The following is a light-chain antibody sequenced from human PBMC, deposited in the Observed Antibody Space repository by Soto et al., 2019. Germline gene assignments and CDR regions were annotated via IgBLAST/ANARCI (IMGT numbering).Light chain of an antibody. CDR1: QSISSY. V-gene: IGKV1-39*01. CDR2: AAS. Sequence: DIQMTQSPSSLSASVGDRVTITCRASQSISSYLNWYQQKPGKAPQLLIYAASSLQSGVPSRFSGSGSRTDFTLTISSLQPEDFATYYCQQSYSTQLTFGGGTKVEIK. CDR3: QQSYSTQLT. J-gene: IGKJ4*01.